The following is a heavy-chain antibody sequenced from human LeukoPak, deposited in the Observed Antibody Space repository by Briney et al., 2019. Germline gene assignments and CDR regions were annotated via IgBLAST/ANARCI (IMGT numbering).Heavy chain of an antibody. CDR1: GFPFSGYA. CDR2: ISGSGDNT. J-gene: IGHJ4*02. D-gene: IGHD2-2*01. V-gene: IGHV3-23*01. Sequence: GGSLRLSCAASGFPFSGYAMSWVRQAPGKGLEWVSSISGSGDNTYYADSVKGRFTISRDNSRNTLYLQMNSLRAEDTAVYYCAKDCSSASCQRLFDYWGQGTLSPSPQ. CDR3: AKDCSSASCQRLFDY.